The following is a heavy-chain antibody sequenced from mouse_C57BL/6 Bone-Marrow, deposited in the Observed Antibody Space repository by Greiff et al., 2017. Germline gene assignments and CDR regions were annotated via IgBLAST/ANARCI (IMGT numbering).Heavy chain of an antibody. CDR3: ALAATVVAPYFDY. V-gene: IGHV1-19*01. Sequence: VHVKQSGPVLVKPGASVKMSCKASGYTFTDYYMNWVKQSHGKSLEWIGVINPYNGGTSYNQKFKGKATLTVDKSSSTAYMELNSLTSEDSAVYYWALAATVVAPYFDYWGQGTTLTVSS. CDR2: INPYNGGT. J-gene: IGHJ2*01. D-gene: IGHD1-1*01. CDR1: GYTFTDYY.